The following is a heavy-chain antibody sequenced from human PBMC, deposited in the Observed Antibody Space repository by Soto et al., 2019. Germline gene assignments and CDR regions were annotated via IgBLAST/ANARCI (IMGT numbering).Heavy chain of an antibody. J-gene: IGHJ4*03. Sequence: RRLCCAASGFTFSSYGMFWVRRAPGRGLEWVAFISYDGSNKCSDSVKGRFTISRDNSKNTLYLQMNSLRAEDTAVYYCAKGSYSGRYSDFDCWGHGTLVTVSS. CDR3: AKGSYSGRYSDFDC. V-gene: IGHV3-30*18. CDR1: GFTFSSYG. CDR2: ISYDGSNK. D-gene: IGHD1-26*01.